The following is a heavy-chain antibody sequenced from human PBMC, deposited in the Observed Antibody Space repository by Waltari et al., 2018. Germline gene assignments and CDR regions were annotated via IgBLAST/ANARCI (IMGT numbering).Heavy chain of an antibody. J-gene: IGHJ4*02. CDR3: ASSTATRAG. V-gene: IGHV3-48*01. D-gene: IGHD2-15*01. CDR1: GFTSGHYN. Sequence: EVHLVESGGALVQPGGSLRLSCVASGFTSGHYNMHWVRQAPGQGLDWVSYISSSSSTILYSDSVKGRFTVSRDNAKNLLYLEMNSLRAEDTAVYYCASSTATRAGWDQGTLVTVSS. CDR2: ISSSSSTI.